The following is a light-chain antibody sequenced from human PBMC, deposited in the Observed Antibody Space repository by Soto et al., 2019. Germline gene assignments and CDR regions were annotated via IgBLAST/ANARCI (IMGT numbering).Light chain of an antibody. V-gene: IGKV3-11*01. CDR1: QSVSNNY. CDR3: QQRSNWPRT. CDR2: DVS. J-gene: IGKJ1*01. Sequence: EIVLMQSPGTLSLSPGERATLSCRASQSVSNNYLAWYQQKPGQAPRLLMYDVSNRATGIPARFSGSGSGTDFTLTISSLEPEDLAVYYCQQRSNWPRTFGQGTKVDIK.